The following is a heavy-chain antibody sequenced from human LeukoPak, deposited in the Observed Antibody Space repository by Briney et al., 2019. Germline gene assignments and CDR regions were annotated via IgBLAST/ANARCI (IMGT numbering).Heavy chain of an antibody. J-gene: IGHJ4*02. D-gene: IGHD5-12*01. CDR1: GYTFTSYD. Sequence: ASVKVSCKASGYTFTSYDINWVRQATGQGLEWMGWMNPNSGNTGYAQNFQGRVTMTRDTSKSTAYMELSSLRSEDTAVYYCARHSGYNIKFDYWGQGTLLTVPS. CDR3: ARHSGYNIKFDY. V-gene: IGHV1-8*01. CDR2: MNPNSGNT.